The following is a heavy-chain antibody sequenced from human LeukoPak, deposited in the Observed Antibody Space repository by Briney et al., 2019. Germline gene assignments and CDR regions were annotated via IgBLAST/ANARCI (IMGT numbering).Heavy chain of an antibody. D-gene: IGHD4-17*01. J-gene: IGHJ4*02. CDR3: ARDLYGDYFFDY. Sequence: ASVMVSCKASGYTFTSCHMHWVRQAPGQGLEWMGIVNPSAGYTTYAQKFQGRVTMTRDTSTSTVYMELSSLRSEDTAVYFCARDLYGDYFFDYWGQGTLVTVSS. CDR2: VNPSAGYT. V-gene: IGHV1-46*01. CDR1: GYTFTSCH.